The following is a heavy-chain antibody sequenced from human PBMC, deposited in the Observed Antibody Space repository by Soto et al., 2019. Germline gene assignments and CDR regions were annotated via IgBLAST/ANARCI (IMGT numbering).Heavy chain of an antibody. CDR1: GYTFTGYY. Sequence: ASVKVSCKASGYTFTGYYMHWVRQAPGQGLEWMGWINPNSGGTNYAQKFQGWVTMTRDTSISTAYMELSRLRSDDTAVYYCARSLVADDVAFDYWGQGTLVTVSS. V-gene: IGHV1-2*04. CDR3: ARSLVADDVAFDY. CDR2: INPNSGGT. D-gene: IGHD6-6*01. J-gene: IGHJ4*02.